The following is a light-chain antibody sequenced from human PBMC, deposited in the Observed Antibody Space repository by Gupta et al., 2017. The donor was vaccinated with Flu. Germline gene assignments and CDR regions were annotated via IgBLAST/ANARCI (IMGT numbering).Light chain of an antibody. V-gene: IGLV3-1*01. CDR2: QDT. J-gene: IGLJ2*01. CDR1: KLGDKY. Sequence: GKTTSSTCTGGKLGDKYACWYPPTPGQSPVLLIYQDTKRTSGIPARFSGSNSGNTATLTISGTQARDEADYYCQAWDSNTENVVFGGGTKLTVL. CDR3: QAWDSNTENVV.